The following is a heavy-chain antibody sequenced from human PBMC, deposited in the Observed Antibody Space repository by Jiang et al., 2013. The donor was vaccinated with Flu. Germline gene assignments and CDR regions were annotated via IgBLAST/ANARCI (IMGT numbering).Heavy chain of an antibody. D-gene: IGHD3-10*02. CDR2: VHPTGST. Sequence: PGLVKPSQTLSLTCTVSGGFISSGGYYWSWVRQHPGKDLEWIGYVHPTGSTYYNPSLESRVTISFDTSNNHFSLRLNSVTAADTAVYYCARSKTFNMFFDSWGQGSLVSVSS. V-gene: IGHV4-31*03. CDR3: ARSKTFNMFFDS. J-gene: IGHJ4*02. CDR1: GGFISSGGYY.